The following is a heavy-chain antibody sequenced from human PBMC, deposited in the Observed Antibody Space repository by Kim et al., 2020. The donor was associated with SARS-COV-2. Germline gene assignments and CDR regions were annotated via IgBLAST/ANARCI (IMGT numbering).Heavy chain of an antibody. J-gene: IGHJ4*02. D-gene: IGHD4-17*01. CDR1: GGTFSSYA. V-gene: IGHV1-69*13. Sequence: SVKVSCKASGGTFSSYAISWVRQAPGQGLEWMGGIIPIFGTANYAQKFQGRVTITADESTSTAYMELSSLRSEDTAVYYCARGNTPYGDYGEIDYWGQGTLVTVSS. CDR3: ARGNTPYGDYGEIDY. CDR2: IIPIFGTA.